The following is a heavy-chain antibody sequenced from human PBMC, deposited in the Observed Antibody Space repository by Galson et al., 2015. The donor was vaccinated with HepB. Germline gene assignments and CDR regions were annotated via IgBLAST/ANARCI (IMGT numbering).Heavy chain of an antibody. V-gene: IGHV1-18*01. CDR1: GYSFTNNG. CDR2: ISAYNGNT. J-gene: IGHJ4*02. CDR3: ARGNVAYGSGTGDFDY. D-gene: IGHD3-10*01. Sequence: SVKVSCKASGYSFTNNGFSWVRQAPGQGLEWMGWISAYNGNTDYAERFEGRVTMTRDTSTSTVYMELRSLKSDDTAVYYCARGNVAYGSGTGDFDYWGQGTLVTVSS.